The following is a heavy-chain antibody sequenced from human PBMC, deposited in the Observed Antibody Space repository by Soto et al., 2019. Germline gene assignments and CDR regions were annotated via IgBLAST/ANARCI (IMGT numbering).Heavy chain of an antibody. CDR3: AKFKVAGTAIFDY. CDR2: ISGSGGST. CDR1: GFTFSSYA. D-gene: IGHD6-19*01. Sequence: GGSLRLSXAASGFTFSSYAMSWVRQAPGKGLEWVSAISGSGGSTYYADSVKGRFTISRDNSKNTLYLQMNSLRAEDTAVYYCAKFKVAGTAIFDYWGQGTLVTVSS. V-gene: IGHV3-23*01. J-gene: IGHJ4*02.